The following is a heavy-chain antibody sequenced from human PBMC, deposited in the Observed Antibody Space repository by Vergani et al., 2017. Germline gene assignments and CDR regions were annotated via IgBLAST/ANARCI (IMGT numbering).Heavy chain of an antibody. D-gene: IGHD4-23*01. J-gene: IGHJ5*02. CDR2: IYHSGST. Sequence: QLQLQESGSGLVKPSQTLSLTCAVSGGSISSGGYSWSWIRQPPGKGLEWIGYIYHSGSTYYNPSLKSRVTISVDRSKNLFSLKLSSVTAADTAVYYCAGSTVVTENWFDPWGQGTLVTVSS. CDR3: AGSTVVTENWFDP. CDR1: GGSISSGGYS. V-gene: IGHV4-30-2*01.